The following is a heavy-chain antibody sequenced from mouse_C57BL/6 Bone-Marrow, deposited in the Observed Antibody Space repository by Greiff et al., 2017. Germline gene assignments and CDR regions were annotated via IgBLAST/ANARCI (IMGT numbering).Heavy chain of an antibody. Sequence: QVQLQQPGAELVKPGASVKLSCKASGYTFTSYWMQWVQQRPGQGLEWIGEIDPSDSYTNYNQKFKGQATLTVDTSSSTAYMQLSSLTSEDSAVYYCARPTLRAMDYWGQGTSVTVSS. D-gene: IGHD1-1*01. CDR2: IDPSDSYT. CDR3: ARPTLRAMDY. J-gene: IGHJ4*01. CDR1: GYTFTSYW. V-gene: IGHV1-50*01.